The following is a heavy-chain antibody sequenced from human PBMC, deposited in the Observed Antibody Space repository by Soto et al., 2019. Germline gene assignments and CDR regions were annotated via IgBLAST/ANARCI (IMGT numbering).Heavy chain of an antibody. CDR3: AKDQADYDSGSYSNFDY. D-gene: IGHD3-10*01. V-gene: IGHV3-23*01. CDR1: GFTFSSYA. CDR2: ISGSGGST. J-gene: IGHJ4*02. Sequence: GGSLRLSCAASGFTFSSYAMSWVRQAPGKGLEWVSAISGSGGSTYYADSVKGRFTISRDNSKNTLYLQMNSLRAEDTAVYYCAKDQADYDSGSYSNFDYWGQGTLVTVSS.